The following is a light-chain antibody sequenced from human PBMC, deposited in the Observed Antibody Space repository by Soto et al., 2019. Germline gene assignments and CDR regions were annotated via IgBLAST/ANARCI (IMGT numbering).Light chain of an antibody. CDR1: SSNIGNNY. Sequence: QSVLTKPPSVSAAPGQKVTISCSGSSSNIGNNYVSWYQQLPGSAPKLLIYENNKRPSGIPDRFSGSKSGTSATLGITGLQTGDEADYYCGTWDSSLSAVVFGTGTKVTVL. J-gene: IGLJ1*01. V-gene: IGLV1-51*02. CDR2: ENN. CDR3: GTWDSSLSAVV.